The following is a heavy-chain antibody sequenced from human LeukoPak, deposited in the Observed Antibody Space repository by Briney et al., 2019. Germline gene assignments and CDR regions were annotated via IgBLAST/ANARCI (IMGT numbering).Heavy chain of an antibody. Sequence: SETLSLTCAVYGGSFSGYYWSWIRQPPGKGLEWIGEIDHSGRTNSNASLKSRVTISVDMSKNQFSLRLSSVTAADTAVYYCADMLYSSGWPQPDYWGQGTLVTVSP. CDR1: GGSFSGYY. V-gene: IGHV4-34*01. CDR3: ADMLYSSGWPQPDY. J-gene: IGHJ4*02. CDR2: IDHSGRT. D-gene: IGHD6-19*01.